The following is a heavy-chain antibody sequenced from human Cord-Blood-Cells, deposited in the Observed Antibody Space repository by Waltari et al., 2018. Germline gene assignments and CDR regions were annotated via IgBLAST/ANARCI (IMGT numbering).Heavy chain of an antibody. D-gene: IGHD3-10*01. CDR2: INSDGSST. CDR1: GFTFSSYW. CDR3: ARDRGAANYYYYMDV. V-gene: IGHV3-74*01. J-gene: IGHJ6*03. Sequence: EVQLVESGGGLVQPGGSLRLSCAASGFTFSSYWRHWFRQAPGKGLVGVSRINSDGSSTSYADSVKGRFTISRDNAKNTLYLQMNSLRAEDTAVYYCARDRGAANYYYYMDVWGKGTTVTVSS.